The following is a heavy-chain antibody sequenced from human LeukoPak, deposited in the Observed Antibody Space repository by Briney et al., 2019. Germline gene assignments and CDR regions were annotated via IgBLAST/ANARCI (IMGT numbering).Heavy chain of an antibody. D-gene: IGHD2-2*01. CDR1: GFTFDDYA. CDR3: AKARYCSSTSCTRSFDY. Sequence: GGSLRLSCAASGFTFDDYAMHWVRQAPGKGLEWVSGISWNSGSIGYADSVKGRFTISRDNAKNSLYLQMNSLRAEDTALYYCAKARYCSSTSCTRSFDYWGQGTLVTGSS. V-gene: IGHV3-9*01. CDR2: ISWNSGSI. J-gene: IGHJ4*02.